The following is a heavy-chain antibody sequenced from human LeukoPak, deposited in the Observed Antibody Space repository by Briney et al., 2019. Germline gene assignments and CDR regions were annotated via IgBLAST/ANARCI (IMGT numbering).Heavy chain of an antibody. CDR2: IYTSGST. CDR3: AREISYYDSGASLVDYFDY. Sequence: PSETLSLTCSVSGGSTNNYYWSWIRQSAGEGLEWIGRIYTSGSTNYNPSLKSRLTMSVDTSKNQFSLKLSSVTAADTAVYYCAREISYYDSGASLVDYFDYWGQGSLVTVSS. J-gene: IGHJ4*02. V-gene: IGHV4-4*07. CDR1: GGSTNNYY. D-gene: IGHD3-22*01.